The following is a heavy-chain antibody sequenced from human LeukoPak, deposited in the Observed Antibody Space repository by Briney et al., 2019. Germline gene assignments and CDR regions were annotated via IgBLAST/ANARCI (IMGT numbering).Heavy chain of an antibody. D-gene: IGHD6-13*01. Sequence: GGSLRLSCAASGLTFSDHYMEWVRQAPGKGLEWMGRTRNKPNSYTTEYAASVKGRFTISRDDSRNSLYLQMNSLKTEDTAVYYCATHAGMAAAGRVFDYWGRGTLVTVSS. CDR3: ATHAGMAAAGRVFDY. V-gene: IGHV3-72*01. CDR2: TRNKPNSYTT. CDR1: GLTFSDHY. J-gene: IGHJ4*02.